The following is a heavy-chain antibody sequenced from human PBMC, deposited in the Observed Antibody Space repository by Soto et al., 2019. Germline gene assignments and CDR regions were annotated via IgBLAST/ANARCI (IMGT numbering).Heavy chain of an antibody. J-gene: IGHJ4*02. CDR1: VFPFSSFA. V-gene: IGHV3-23*01. CDR3: AKSGYCSTGKCSAFDY. Sequence: EVQLLESGGGLLQPGGPLRFSSAASVFPFSSFARNWVTQVPGAGLEWVSTVGGGGDDTYYADSGKGRFTISRDNSKNTLYLQMNSLRADDTAVYFCAKSGYCSTGKCSAFDYWGQGTLVTVSS. D-gene: IGHD2-8*01. CDR2: VGGGGDDT.